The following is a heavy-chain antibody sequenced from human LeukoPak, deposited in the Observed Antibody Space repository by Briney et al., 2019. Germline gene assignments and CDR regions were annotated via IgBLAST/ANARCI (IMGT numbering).Heavy chain of an antibody. V-gene: IGHV3-20*04. CDR2: INWSGGST. J-gene: IGHJ4*02. CDR1: GFTFDDYG. D-gene: IGHD3-22*01. Sequence: PWGSLRLSCADSGFTFDDYGMTWVREAPGKGLEWVSSINWSGGSTGYADSVKGRFTISRDNAKNSLYLQMNSVRAEDTALYYCARGADSSGYYYFDYWGQGTLVTVSS. CDR3: ARGADSSGYYYFDY.